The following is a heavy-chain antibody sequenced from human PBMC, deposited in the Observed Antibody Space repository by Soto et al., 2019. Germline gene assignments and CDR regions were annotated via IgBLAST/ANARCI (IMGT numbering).Heavy chain of an antibody. CDR2: ISYDGSNK. D-gene: IGHD6-13*01. CDR3: ARGTGIATHGKPDFDY. Sequence: QVQLVESGGGVVQPGKSLRLSCAASAFTYSNYAMLWVRQAPGKGLEWVTIISYDGSNKLYADSVKGRFTISRDNSKNTLYLQMNSLRPEDTAVYYCARGTGIATHGKPDFDYWGQGTLVTVSS. V-gene: IGHV3-30-3*01. J-gene: IGHJ4*02. CDR1: AFTYSNYA.